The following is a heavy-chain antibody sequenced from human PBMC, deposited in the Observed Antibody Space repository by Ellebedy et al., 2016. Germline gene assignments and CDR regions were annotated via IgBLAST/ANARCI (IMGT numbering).Heavy chain of an antibody. CDR3: TREFYGFAPFYFDH. CDR1: GFPFSDYS. Sequence: GESLKISXAASGFPFSDYSMTWIRQAPGKGLEWVSSITNDGKTISYADSVKGRFTMSRDNAKRSLFLQMNSLRGDDTAVYFCTREFYGFAPFYFDHWGHGSLVTVSS. CDR2: ITNDGKTI. J-gene: IGHJ4*01. D-gene: IGHD3-3*01. V-gene: IGHV3-11*01.